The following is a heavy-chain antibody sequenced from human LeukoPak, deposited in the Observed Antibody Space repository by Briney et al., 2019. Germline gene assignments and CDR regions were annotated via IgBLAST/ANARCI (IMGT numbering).Heavy chain of an antibody. D-gene: IGHD6-13*01. CDR3: ARAAAAAGSYYFDY. CDR2: IYSGGST. V-gene: IGHV3-53*01. J-gene: IGHJ4*02. CDR1: GFTFSDYY. Sequence: GGSLRLSCAASGFTFSDYYMSWVRQAPGKGLEWVSVIYSGGSTYYADSVKGRFTISRDNSKNTLYLQMNSLRAEDTAVYYCARAAAAAGSYYFDYWGQGTLVTVSS.